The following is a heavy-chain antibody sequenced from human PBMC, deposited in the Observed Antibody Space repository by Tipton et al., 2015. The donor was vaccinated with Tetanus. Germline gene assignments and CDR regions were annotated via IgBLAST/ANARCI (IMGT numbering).Heavy chain of an antibody. J-gene: IGHJ3*01. V-gene: IGHV4-59*01. Sequence: TLSLTCTVSDGSLGTFYWTWIRQPPGRGLEWIGYISYSGSAKYNPSLKSRLTISVDTSRAQFSLKLRSVTAADTAVYYCARTAIFGVITYRAFDLWGLGTMVTVSS. CDR2: ISYSGSA. D-gene: IGHD3-3*01. CDR1: DGSLGTFY. CDR3: ARTAIFGVITYRAFDL.